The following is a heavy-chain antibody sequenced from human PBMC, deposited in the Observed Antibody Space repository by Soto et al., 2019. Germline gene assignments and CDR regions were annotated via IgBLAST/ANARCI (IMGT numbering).Heavy chain of an antibody. J-gene: IGHJ5*02. CDR3: ARDPGYSSHWFDP. CDR2: IIRILGIA. V-gene: IGHV1-69*08. D-gene: IGHD6-13*01. Sequence: QVQLVQSGAEVKKPGSSVKVSCKASGGTFSSYTISWVRQAPGQGPEWMGRIIRILGIANYAQKFQGRVTITADKSTSPAYMELSSVRSEDTAVYYCARDPGYSSHWFDPWGQGTLVTVSS. CDR1: GGTFSSYT.